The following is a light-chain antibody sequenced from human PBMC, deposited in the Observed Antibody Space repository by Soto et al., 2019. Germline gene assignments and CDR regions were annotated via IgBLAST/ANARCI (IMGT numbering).Light chain of an antibody. Sequence: QSVLTQPAPVSGSPGQSITISCTGTSSDVGGYNYVSWYQQHPGKAPKLLIYEVSNRPSGLSNRFSGSKSGNTASLTISGLQAEDEADYFCSSYTTSSTLVFGTGTKVTV. CDR3: SSYTTSSTLV. V-gene: IGLV2-14*01. CDR1: SSDVGGYNY. J-gene: IGLJ1*01. CDR2: EVS.